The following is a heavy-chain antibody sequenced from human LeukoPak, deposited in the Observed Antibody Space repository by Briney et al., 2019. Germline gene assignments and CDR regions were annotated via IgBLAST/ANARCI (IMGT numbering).Heavy chain of an antibody. D-gene: IGHD3-22*01. Sequence: HPGGSLRLSCAASGFTFSSYAMSWVRQAPGKGLEWVSAISGSGGSTYYADSVKGRFTISRDNSKNTLYLQMNSLRAEDTAVYYCAKTSSGYYQAFDYWGQGTLVTVSS. CDR2: ISGSGGST. V-gene: IGHV3-23*01. CDR3: AKTSSGYYQAFDY. J-gene: IGHJ4*02. CDR1: GFTFSSYA.